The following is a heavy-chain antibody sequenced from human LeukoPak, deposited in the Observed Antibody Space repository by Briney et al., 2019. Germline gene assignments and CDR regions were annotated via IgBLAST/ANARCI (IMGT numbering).Heavy chain of an antibody. Sequence: PSETLSLTCAVSGYSISSGYYWGWIRQPPGKGLEWIGSIYHSGSTYYNPSLKSRVTISVDTSKNQFSLKLSPVTAADTAVYYCASGPLWFGEKFDYWGQGTLVTVSS. D-gene: IGHD3-10*01. CDR1: GYSISSGYY. V-gene: IGHV4-38-2*01. CDR3: ASGPLWFGEKFDY. CDR2: IYHSGST. J-gene: IGHJ4*02.